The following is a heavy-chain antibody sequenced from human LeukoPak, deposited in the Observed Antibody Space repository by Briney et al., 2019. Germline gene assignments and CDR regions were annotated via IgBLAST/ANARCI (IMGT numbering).Heavy chain of an antibody. D-gene: IGHD2-15*01. V-gene: IGHV1-18*01. CDR2: ISVYNGNT. Sequence: ASVKVSCKASGYTFSSYGISWVRQAPGQGLEWMGWISVYNGNTNYAQKVQGRVTMTTDTSTSTAYMELRSLRSDDTAVYYCARDLKSVVVVSGTPSMDYWGQGTLVTVSS. CDR1: GYTFSSYG. CDR3: ARDLKSVVVVSGTPSMDY. J-gene: IGHJ4*02.